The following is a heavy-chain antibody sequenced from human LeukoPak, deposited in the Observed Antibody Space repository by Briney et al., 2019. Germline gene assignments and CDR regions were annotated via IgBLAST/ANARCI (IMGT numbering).Heavy chain of an antibody. CDR2: IYTSGST. V-gene: IGHV4-4*07. CDR1: GGSISSYY. CDR3: ARDASIAAADDNWFDP. Sequence: SETLSLTCTVPGGSISSYYWSWIRQPAGKGLEWIGRIYTSGSTNYNPSLKSRVTMSVDTSKNQFSLKLSSVTAADTAVYYYARDASIAAADDNWFDPWGQGTLVTVSS. D-gene: IGHD6-13*01. J-gene: IGHJ5*02.